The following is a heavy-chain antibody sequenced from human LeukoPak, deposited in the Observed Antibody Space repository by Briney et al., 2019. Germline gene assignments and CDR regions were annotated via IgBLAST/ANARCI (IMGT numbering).Heavy chain of an antibody. V-gene: IGHV1-2*02. CDR3: AKRHSSHTLDS. Sequence: ASVKVSCKASGYTLTAYYMHWVRQAPGQGLEWMGWINPNSGGTNYAQKFQGRVTMTGDTSISTAYMELSSLRSDDTAVYFCAKRHSSHTLDSWGQGTLITVSS. D-gene: IGHD6-13*01. J-gene: IGHJ4*02. CDR1: GYTLTAYY. CDR2: INPNSGGT.